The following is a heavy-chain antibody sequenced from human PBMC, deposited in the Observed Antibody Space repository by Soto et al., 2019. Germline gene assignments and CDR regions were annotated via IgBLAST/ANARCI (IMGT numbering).Heavy chain of an antibody. D-gene: IGHD5-12*01. V-gene: IGHV3-30*18. CDR3: AKGIRGYSGYDDAFDI. J-gene: IGHJ3*02. Sequence: QVQLVESGGGVVQPGRSLRLSCAASGFTFSSYGMHWVRQAPGKGLEWVAVISYDGSNKYYADSVKGRFTISRDNSKNTLYLQMYSLRAEDTAVYYCAKGIRGYSGYDDAFDIWGQGTMVTVSS. CDR2: ISYDGSNK. CDR1: GFTFSSYG.